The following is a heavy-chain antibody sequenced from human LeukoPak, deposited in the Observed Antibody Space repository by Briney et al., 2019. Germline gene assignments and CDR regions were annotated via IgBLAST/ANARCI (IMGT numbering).Heavy chain of an antibody. V-gene: IGHV3-43D*03. Sequence: GGSLRLSCAASGFTFDDYAMHWVRQAPGKGLERVSLISWDGGSTYYADSVKGRFTISRDNSKNSLYLQMNSLRAEDTALYYCAKEGRGTGATTGFYFDYWGQGTLVTDSS. CDR1: GFTFDDYA. CDR2: ISWDGGST. CDR3: AKEGRGTGATTGFYFDY. D-gene: IGHD1-26*01. J-gene: IGHJ4*02.